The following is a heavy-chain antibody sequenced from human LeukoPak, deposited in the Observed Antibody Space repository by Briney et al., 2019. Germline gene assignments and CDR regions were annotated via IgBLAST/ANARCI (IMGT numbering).Heavy chain of an antibody. D-gene: IGHD3-22*01. Sequence: ASVKVSCKASGYTFTSYGISWVRQAPGQGLEWMGWISAYNGNTNYAQKLQGRVTMTTDTSTSAAYMELRSLRSDDTAVYYCARDREGHYDSSGYANFDYWGQGTLVTVSS. CDR3: ARDREGHYDSSGYANFDY. V-gene: IGHV1-18*01. CDR1: GYTFTSYG. J-gene: IGHJ4*02. CDR2: ISAYNGNT.